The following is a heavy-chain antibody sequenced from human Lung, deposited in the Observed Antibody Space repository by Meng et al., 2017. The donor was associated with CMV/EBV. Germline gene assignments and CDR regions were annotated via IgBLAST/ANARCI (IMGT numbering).Heavy chain of an antibody. Sequence: GESLKISCVASGFSFSSYEINWVRQAPGKGLEWVSYISSSGTTIYYAASVKGRFTISRDNAKNSVYLQMNSLSAEDTAIYYCAREGRRITIFGVVIKRGGGVYYYYGMDVWGQGTTVTVSS. CDR3: AREGRRITIFGVVIKRGGGVYYYYGMDV. J-gene: IGHJ6*02. D-gene: IGHD3-3*01. CDR1: GFSFSSYE. V-gene: IGHV3-48*03. CDR2: ISSSGTTI.